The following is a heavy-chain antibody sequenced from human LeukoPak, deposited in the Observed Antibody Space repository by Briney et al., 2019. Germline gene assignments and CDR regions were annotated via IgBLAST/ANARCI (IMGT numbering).Heavy chain of an antibody. V-gene: IGHV1-69*04. J-gene: IGHJ6*02. D-gene: IGHD3-10*01. CDR3: ARDRGTGFFKYGMDV. CDR2: IIPILGIA. CDR1: GYTFTSYG. Sequence: GASVKVSCKASGYTFTSYGISWVRQAPGQGLEWMGRIIPILGIANYAQKFQGRVTITADKSTSTAYMELSSLRSEDTAVYYCARDRGTGFFKYGMDVWGQGTTVTVSS.